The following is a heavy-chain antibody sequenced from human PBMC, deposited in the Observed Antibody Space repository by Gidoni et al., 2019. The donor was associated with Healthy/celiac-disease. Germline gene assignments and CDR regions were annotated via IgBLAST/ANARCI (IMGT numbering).Heavy chain of an antibody. J-gene: IGHJ6*02. CDR3: ARDSPYYDILTGYYNYYYYGMDV. Sequence: EVQLVESGGGLVKPGGSLRLSCAASGFTFISYSMNWARQAPGKGLEWVSSISSSSSYIYYADSVKGRFTISRDNAKNSLYLQMNSLRAEDTAVYYCARDSPYYDILTGYYNYYYYGMDVWGQGTTVTVSS. CDR2: ISSSSSYI. CDR1: GFTFISYS. V-gene: IGHV3-21*01. D-gene: IGHD3-9*01.